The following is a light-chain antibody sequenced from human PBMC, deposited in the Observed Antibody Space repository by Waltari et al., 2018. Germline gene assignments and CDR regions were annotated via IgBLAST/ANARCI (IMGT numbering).Light chain of an antibody. J-gene: IGKJ1*01. V-gene: IGKV3-20*01. CDR2: DTS. CDR1: QSVSRY. CDR3: QKYGTLPAT. Sequence: EVVLPPSPGTLSLSPGESATLSCRASQSVSRYLAWYQQKPGQAPRLLIYDTSTRATGIPDRFSGSGSGTDFSLTISRLDPEDFAVYYCQKYGTLPATFGQGTKVEVK.